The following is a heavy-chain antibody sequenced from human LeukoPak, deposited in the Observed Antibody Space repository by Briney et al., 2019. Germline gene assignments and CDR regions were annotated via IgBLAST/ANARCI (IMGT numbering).Heavy chain of an antibody. CDR2: MNPNSGNT. V-gene: IGHV1-8*03. CDR1: GYTFTSYD. CDR3: ARVLRFLEWTLGGSGEDYYYYMDV. Sequence: GASVKVSCKASGYTFTSYDINWVRQAPAQGLEWMGWMNPNSGNTGYAQKFQGRVTITRNTSISTAYMELSSLRSEDTAVYYCARVLRFLEWTLGGSGEDYYYYMDVWGKGTTVTVSS. J-gene: IGHJ6*03. D-gene: IGHD3-3*01.